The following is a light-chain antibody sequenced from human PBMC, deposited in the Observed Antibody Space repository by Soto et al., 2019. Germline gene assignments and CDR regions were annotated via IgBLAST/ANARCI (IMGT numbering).Light chain of an antibody. CDR2: RAS. CDR1: QSVSSSY. V-gene: IGKV3-20*01. J-gene: IGKJ1*01. CDR3: QQYGRT. Sequence: EIVLTQSPGTLSLSPGERATLSCRASQSVSSSYLAWYQQKPGQAPRLLIYRASSRATGIPGRFSGRGSGTDFSLTISRLEPEDFAVYYCQQYGRTFGQGTKVEIK.